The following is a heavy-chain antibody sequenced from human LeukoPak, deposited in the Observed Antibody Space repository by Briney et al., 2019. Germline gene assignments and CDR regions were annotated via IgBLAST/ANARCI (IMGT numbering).Heavy chain of an antibody. D-gene: IGHD5-12*01. CDR3: ATDRGYSGSTDY. CDR2: FDPEDGET. J-gene: IGHJ4*02. Sequence: ASVKVSCKVSGYTLTELSMHWVRQAPGKGLEWMGGFDPEDGETIYAQKFQGRVTMTEDTSTDTAYMELSSVRSEDTAVYYCATDRGYSGSTDYWGQGTLVTVSS. CDR1: GYTLTELS. V-gene: IGHV1-24*01.